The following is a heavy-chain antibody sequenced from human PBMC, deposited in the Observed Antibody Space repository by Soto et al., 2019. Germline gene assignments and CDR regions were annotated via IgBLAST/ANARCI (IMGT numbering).Heavy chain of an antibody. CDR3: AKDISGYGDYDIYYYGMDV. CDR1: GFTFSSYA. V-gene: IGHV3-23*01. Sequence: GGSLRLSCAASGFTFSSYAMSWVRQAPGKGLEWVSAISGSGGSTYYADSVKGRFTISRDNSKNTLYLQMNSLRAEDTAVYYCAKDISGYGDYDIYYYGMDVWGQGTTVTVSS. D-gene: IGHD4-17*01. CDR2: ISGSGGST. J-gene: IGHJ6*02.